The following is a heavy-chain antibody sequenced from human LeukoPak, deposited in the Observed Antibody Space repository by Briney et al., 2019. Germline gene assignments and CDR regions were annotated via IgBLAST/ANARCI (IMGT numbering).Heavy chain of an antibody. V-gene: IGHV4-39*07. CDR1: GGSISVSSYY. D-gene: IGHD2-2*01. J-gene: IGHJ6*03. CDR2: IYYSGST. Sequence: PSETLSLTCTVSGGSISVSSYYWGWIRQPPGKGLEWIGSIYYSGSTYYNPSLKSRVTISVDTSKNQFSLKLSSVTAADTAVYYCARAQTGVPAALFDYYYYMDVWGKGTTVTVSS. CDR3: ARAQTGVPAALFDYYYYMDV.